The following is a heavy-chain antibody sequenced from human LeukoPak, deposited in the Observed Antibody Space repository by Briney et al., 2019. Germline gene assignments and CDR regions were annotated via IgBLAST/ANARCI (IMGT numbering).Heavy chain of an antibody. CDR1: GGYISSYY. Sequence: KASETLSLTCTVSGGYISSYYWSWIRQPPGKGLEWIGYIYYSGSTYYNPSLKSRVTISVDTSKNQFSLKLSSVTAADTAVYYCARETIVLMAYSDYWGQGTLVTVSS. CDR2: IYYSGST. V-gene: IGHV4-59*12. J-gene: IGHJ4*02. CDR3: ARETIVLMAYSDY. D-gene: IGHD2-8*01.